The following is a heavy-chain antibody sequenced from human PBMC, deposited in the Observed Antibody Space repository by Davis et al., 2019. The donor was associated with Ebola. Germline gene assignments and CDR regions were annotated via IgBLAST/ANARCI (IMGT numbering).Heavy chain of an antibody. Sequence: GESLQISCAASGFTFSSYAMSWVRQAPGKGLEWVSAISGSGGSTYYADSVKGRFTISRDNSKNTLYLQMNSLRTEDTAVYYCAKVRLRGIVVVPAAPPWYFDLWGRGTLVTVSS. CDR3: AKVRLRGIVVVPAAPPWYFDL. CDR2: ISGSGGST. D-gene: IGHD2-2*01. CDR1: GFTFSSYA. V-gene: IGHV3-23*01. J-gene: IGHJ2*01.